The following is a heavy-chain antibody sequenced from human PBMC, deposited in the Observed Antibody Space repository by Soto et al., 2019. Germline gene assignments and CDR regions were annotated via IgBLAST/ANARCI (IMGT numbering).Heavy chain of an antibody. CDR1: GESISSGGYY. Sequence: SETLSLTCRVSGESISSGGYYWSWIRHLPGKGLEWIGYIYDTESAYYNPSLKSRVSISMDTSENHFAMRLTSVTAADSAVYYCARASSSSSAADYWGQGLQVTV. V-gene: IGHV4-31*03. D-gene: IGHD6-6*01. CDR3: ARASSSSSAADY. J-gene: IGHJ4*02. CDR2: IYDTESA.